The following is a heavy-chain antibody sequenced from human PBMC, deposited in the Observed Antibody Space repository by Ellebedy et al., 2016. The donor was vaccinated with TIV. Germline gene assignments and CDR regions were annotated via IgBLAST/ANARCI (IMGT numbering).Heavy chain of an antibody. Sequence: GESLKISXTASGITVSDNYMRWVRQAPGKGLEWVSLIYSGGSTYYADSVKGRFTISRDSSNNTLYLQMNSLRAEDTAVYYCARDPPSSSSRTWGWGQGTLVTVSS. J-gene: IGHJ4*02. CDR1: GITVSDNY. V-gene: IGHV3-66*01. CDR3: ARDPPSSSSRTWG. CDR2: IYSGGST. D-gene: IGHD2-2*01.